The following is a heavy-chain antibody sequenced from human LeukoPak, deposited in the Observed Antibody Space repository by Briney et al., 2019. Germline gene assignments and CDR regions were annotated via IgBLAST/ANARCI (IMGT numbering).Heavy chain of an antibody. CDR3: NRRGVHHRYYYYYYYMDV. J-gene: IGHJ6*03. Sequence: MASETLSLTCAVYGGSFSGYYWSWIRQPPGKGLEWIGEINHSGSTNYNPSLKSRVTISVDTSKNQFSLKLSSVTAADTAVYYCNRRGVHHRYYYYYYYMDVWGKGTTVTVSS. D-gene: IGHD3-10*01. CDR2: INHSGST. CDR1: GGSFSGYY. V-gene: IGHV4-34*01.